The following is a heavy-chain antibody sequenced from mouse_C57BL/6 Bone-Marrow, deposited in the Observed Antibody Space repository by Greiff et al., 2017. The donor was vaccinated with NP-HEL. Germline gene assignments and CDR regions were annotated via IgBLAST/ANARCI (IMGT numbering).Heavy chain of an antibody. CDR3: ARLSNYWGCDGYYAVDY. J-gene: IGHJ4*01. CDR1: GFTFTDYY. Sequence: EVQLQQSGPVLVKPGPSVKISCKASGFTFTDYYMHWVKQSPGKSLEWIGLVYPYNGGTSYNQKFKGKATLTVDTSSSTAYMELNSLTSEDSADYYCARLSNYWGCDGYYAVDYWGAGASVTVSS. V-gene: IGHV1-36*01. D-gene: IGHD1-1*01. CDR2: VYPYNGGT.